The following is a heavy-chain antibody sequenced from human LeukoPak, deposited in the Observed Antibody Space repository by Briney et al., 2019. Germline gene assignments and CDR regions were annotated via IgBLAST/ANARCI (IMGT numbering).Heavy chain of an antibody. CDR2: ISFDGSEK. CDR3: ARAPRGGQLWSDY. CDR1: GFTFSSYA. D-gene: IGHD5-18*01. V-gene: IGHV3-30*04. Sequence: GGSLRLSCAASGFTFSSYAMHWVRQASGKGLEWVAVISFDGSEKYYADSVKGRFTISRDNSKNTLYLQMNSLRAEDTAVYYCARAPRGGQLWSDYWGQGTLVTVSS. J-gene: IGHJ4*02.